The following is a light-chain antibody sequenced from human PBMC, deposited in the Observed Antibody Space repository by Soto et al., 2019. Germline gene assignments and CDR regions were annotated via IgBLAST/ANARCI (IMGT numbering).Light chain of an antibody. CDR2: DAS. Sequence: DIQMTQSPSTLSASVGDRVTITCRASQSISTWLAWYQQKPGNAPKLLIFDASNLESGVPSRFSGSGSGTEFTLTIDSLQPDDFATYYCQQYYSHARTFGQGTELDIK. J-gene: IGKJ1*01. CDR3: QQYYSHART. V-gene: IGKV1-5*01. CDR1: QSISTW.